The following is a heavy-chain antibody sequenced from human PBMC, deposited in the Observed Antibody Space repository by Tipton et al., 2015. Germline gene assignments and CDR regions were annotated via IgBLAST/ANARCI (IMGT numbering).Heavy chain of an antibody. V-gene: IGHV4-39*07. CDR2: IYYSGST. CDR3: ARDLDLGEWRGDAFDI. CDR1: GGSISSSSYY. Sequence: TLSLTCTVSGGSISSSSYYWGWIRQPPGKGLEWIGNIYYSGSTNYNPSLKSRVTMSVDTSKNQFSLNLTSVTAADTAVYYCARDLDLGEWRGDAFDIWGRGTIVTVSS. D-gene: IGHD3-16*01. J-gene: IGHJ3*02.